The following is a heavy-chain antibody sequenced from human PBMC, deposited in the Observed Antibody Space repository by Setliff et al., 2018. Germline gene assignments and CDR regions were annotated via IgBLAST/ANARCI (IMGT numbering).Heavy chain of an antibody. CDR1: GFTFDDYT. CDR2: ISWDGGST. D-gene: IGHD5-12*01. V-gene: IGHV3-43*01. Sequence: GGSLRLSCAASGFTFDDYTMHWVRQAPGKGLEWVSLISWDGGSTYYADSVKGRFTISRDNAKNSLYLQMNSLRAEDTAVYYCAREKMATNYYYYYMDVWGRGTTVTVS. CDR3: AREKMATNYYYYYMDV. J-gene: IGHJ6*03.